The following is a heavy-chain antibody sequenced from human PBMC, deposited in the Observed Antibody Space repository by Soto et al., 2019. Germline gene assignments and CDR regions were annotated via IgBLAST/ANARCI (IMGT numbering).Heavy chain of an antibody. V-gene: IGHV4-39*01. D-gene: IGHD3-9*01. CDR1: GGSISSSSYY. CDR3: ARRARTSYHDILNGPDDY. CDR2: IYYSGSS. Sequence: PSETLSLTCTVSGGSISSSSYYWGWIRQPPGKGLEWIGNIYYSGSSYYSPSLKSRVTISVDTSKNQFSLKLSSVTAADTAVYYCARRARTSYHDILNGPDDYWGQGTLVTVSS. J-gene: IGHJ4*02.